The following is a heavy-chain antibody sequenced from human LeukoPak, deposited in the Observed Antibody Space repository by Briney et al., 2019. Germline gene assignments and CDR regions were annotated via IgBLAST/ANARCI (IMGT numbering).Heavy chain of an antibody. CDR1: GYTFTSYD. J-gene: IGHJ4*02. CDR2: MNPNSGNT. D-gene: IGHD7-27*01. V-gene: IGHV1-8*01. Sequence: VASVKVSCKASGYTFTSYDINWVRQATGQGLEWMGWMNPNSGNTGYAQKFQGRVTMTRNTSISTAYMELSSLRAEDTAVYYCARAGTGVPPRRSTFDYWGQGTLVTVSS. CDR3: ARAGTGVPPRRSTFDY.